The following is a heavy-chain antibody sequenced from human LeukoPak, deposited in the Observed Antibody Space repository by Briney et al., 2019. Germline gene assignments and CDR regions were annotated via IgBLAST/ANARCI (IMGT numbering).Heavy chain of an antibody. V-gene: IGHV1-46*01. CDR1: GYTFTSYY. CDR3: ARGDATNYYDSSGYYPHFDY. Sequence: ASVKVPCKASGYTFTSYYMHWVRQAPGQGLEWMGIINPSGGSTSYAQKFQGRVTMTRDTSTSTVYMELSSLRSEDTAVYYCARGDATNYYDSSGYYPHFDYWGQGTLVTVSS. CDR2: INPSGGST. D-gene: IGHD3-22*01. J-gene: IGHJ4*02.